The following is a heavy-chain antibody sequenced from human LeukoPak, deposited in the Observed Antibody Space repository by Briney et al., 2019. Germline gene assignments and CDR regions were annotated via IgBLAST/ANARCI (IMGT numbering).Heavy chain of an antibody. Sequence: GGSLRLSCAASGFTFSSHGIHWVRQAPGKGLEWVAVVSSDGGTTYYADSVKGRFTISRDNSKNTLYLQMNSLRGEDTAIYYCTEGSANGSRYRFYYLGQGTLVTVSS. V-gene: IGHV3-30*18. CDR3: TEGSANGSRYRFYY. CDR2: VSSDGGTT. J-gene: IGHJ4*02. D-gene: IGHD1-26*01. CDR1: GFTFSSHG.